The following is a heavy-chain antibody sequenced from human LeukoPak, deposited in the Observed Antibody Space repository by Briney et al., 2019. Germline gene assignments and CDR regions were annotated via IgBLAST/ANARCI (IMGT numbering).Heavy chain of an antibody. Sequence: GASVKVSCKASGYTFTGYYMHWVRQAPGQGLVWMGWINPNSGGTNYAQKFQGWVTMTRDTSISTAYMELSRLRSDDTAVYYCARGRHFRGYSYGYIGGLDYWGQGTLVTVSS. CDR1: GYTFTGYY. J-gene: IGHJ4*02. CDR3: ARGRHFRGYSYGYIGGLDY. V-gene: IGHV1-2*04. D-gene: IGHD5-18*01. CDR2: INPNSGGT.